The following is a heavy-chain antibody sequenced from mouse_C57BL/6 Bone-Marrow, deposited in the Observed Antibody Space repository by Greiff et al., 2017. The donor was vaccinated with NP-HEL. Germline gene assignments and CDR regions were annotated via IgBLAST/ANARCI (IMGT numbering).Heavy chain of an antibody. Sequence: QVQLKQPGAELVKPGASVKLSCKASGYTFTSYWMQWVKQRPGQGLEWIGEIDPSDSYTNYNQKFKGKATLTVDTSSSTAYMQLSSLTSEDSAVYYCARRGDSTTPHFDYWGQGTTLTVSS. CDR1: GYTFTSYW. CDR3: ARRGDSTTPHFDY. D-gene: IGHD2-12*01. CDR2: IDPSDSYT. J-gene: IGHJ2*01. V-gene: IGHV1-50*01.